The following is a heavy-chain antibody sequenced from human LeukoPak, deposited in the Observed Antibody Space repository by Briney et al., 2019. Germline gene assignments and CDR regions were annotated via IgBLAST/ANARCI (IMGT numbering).Heavy chain of an antibody. V-gene: IGHV1-69*05. J-gene: IGHJ5*01. D-gene: IGHD1-7*01. CDR3: AREVITETTLGWFDS. CDR1: GGTFRTDA. Sequence: ASVKVSCKASGGTFRTDAIAWIRQAPGEGLEWMGGIIPFIGAPNFAQRFHGRVTITTDETTSTVYMELSSLRSEDTAVYYCAREVITETTLGWFDSWGQGTLITVSS. CDR2: IIPFIGAP.